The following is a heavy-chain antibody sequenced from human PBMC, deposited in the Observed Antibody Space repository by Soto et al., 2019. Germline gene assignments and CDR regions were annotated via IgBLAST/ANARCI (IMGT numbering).Heavy chain of an antibody. CDR3: ARGHCSSTSCYLSSPPDAFDI. Sequence: SETLSLTCTVSGGSISSYYWSWIRQPPGKGLEWIGYIYYSGSTNYNPSLKSRVTISVDTSKNQFSLKLSSVTAADTAVYYCARGHCSSTSCYLSSPPDAFDIWGQGTMVTVSS. V-gene: IGHV4-59*08. J-gene: IGHJ3*02. CDR2: IYYSGST. CDR1: GGSISSYY. D-gene: IGHD2-2*01.